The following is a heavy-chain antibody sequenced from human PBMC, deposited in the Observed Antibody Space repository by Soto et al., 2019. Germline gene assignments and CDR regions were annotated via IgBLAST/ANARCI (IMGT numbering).Heavy chain of an antibody. CDR2: IIPIFGTA. CDR1: GGTLSSYA. J-gene: IGHJ6*02. CDR3: ARYLMTTVTPYSYYYCGLDV. V-gene: IGHV1-69*06. Sequence: SVQLSCQACGGTLSSYASSCVRQATGKGLEWMGGIIPIFGTANYAQKFQGRVTITADKSTSTAYMELSSLRSEDTAVYYCARYLMTTVTPYSYYYCGLDVCGQAHTGTVSS. D-gene: IGHD4-17*01.